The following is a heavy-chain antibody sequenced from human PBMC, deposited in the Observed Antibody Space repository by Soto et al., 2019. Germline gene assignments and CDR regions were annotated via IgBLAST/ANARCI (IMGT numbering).Heavy chain of an antibody. J-gene: IGHJ3*01. CDR2: IIPILGTV. Sequence: QVQLEQSGPEVKKPGSSVKVSCKASGGTFSSYSLTWVRQAPGQGPEWMGRIIPILGTVDYAQNLQGRVTITADKSTSTAYMQLSDLRSEDTAVYFCARATILKDAFDVWGQGTVVLVSS. V-gene: IGHV1-69*08. CDR1: GGTFSSYS. D-gene: IGHD3-9*01. CDR3: ARATILKDAFDV.